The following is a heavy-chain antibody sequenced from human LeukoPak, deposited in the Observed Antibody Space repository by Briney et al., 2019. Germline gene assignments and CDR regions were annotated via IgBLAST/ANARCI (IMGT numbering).Heavy chain of an antibody. J-gene: IGHJ6*02. Sequence: ASVKVSCKASGYTFTSYGISWVRQAPGQGLEWMGWISAYNGNTNYAQKLQGRVTMTTDTSTSTAYMELRSLRSDDTAVYYCARGEYNIVVVPAATSYYYYYYGMDVSGQGTTVTVSS. V-gene: IGHV1-18*01. CDR3: ARGEYNIVVVPAATSYYYYYYGMDV. CDR1: GYTFTSYG. D-gene: IGHD2-2*01. CDR2: ISAYNGNT.